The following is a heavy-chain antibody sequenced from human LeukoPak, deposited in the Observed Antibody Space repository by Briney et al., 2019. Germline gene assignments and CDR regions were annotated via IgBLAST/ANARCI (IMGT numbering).Heavy chain of an antibody. J-gene: IGHJ3*02. D-gene: IGHD3-22*01. CDR2: IYYSGST. CDR3: ASDSSGSKDAFDI. V-gene: IGHV4-39*07. CDR1: GGSISSSSYY. Sequence: SETLSLTCTVSGGSISSSSYYWGWIRQPPGKGLEWIGSIYYSGSTYYNPSLKSRVTISVDTSKNQFSLKLSSVTAADTAVYYCASDSSGSKDAFDIWGQGTMVTVSS.